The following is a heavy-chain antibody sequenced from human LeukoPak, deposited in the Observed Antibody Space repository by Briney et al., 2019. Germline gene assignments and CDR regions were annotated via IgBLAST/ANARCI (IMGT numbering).Heavy chain of an antibody. CDR2: ISPKNGNV. CDR1: GYTFSNYW. J-gene: IGHJ4*02. V-gene: IGHV1-2*02. Sequence: ASVKVSCTASGYTFSNYWIQWFRQAPGQGLEWMGWISPKNGNVDYAKNLQGRVALTRDTSTTTVYLELSSLTSDDTAVYYCARDDSHQRFVYWGQGTQVTVSS. CDR3: ARDDSHQRFVY. D-gene: IGHD3-16*01.